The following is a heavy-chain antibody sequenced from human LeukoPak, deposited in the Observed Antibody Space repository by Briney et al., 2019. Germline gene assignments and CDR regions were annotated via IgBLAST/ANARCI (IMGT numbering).Heavy chain of an antibody. CDR3: ARSPGATIYLDY. CDR1: GGSISSGGYY. Sequence: SETLSLTCTVSGGSISSGGYYWSWIRQHPGKGLEWIGYIYYSGSTYYNPSLKSRVTISVDTSKNQLSLKLSSVTAADTAVYYCARSPGATIYLDYWGKGTLVTVSS. D-gene: IGHD5-12*01. V-gene: IGHV4-31*03. CDR2: IYYSGST. J-gene: IGHJ4*02.